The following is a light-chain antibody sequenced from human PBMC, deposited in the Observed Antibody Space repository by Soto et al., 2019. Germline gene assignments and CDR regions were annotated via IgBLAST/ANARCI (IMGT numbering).Light chain of an antibody. J-gene: IGLJ2*01. Sequence: QSALTQPPSASGSPGQSVTISCTGTSSDVGGYNYVSWYQQHPGKAPKVMIYEVSKRPSGVPDRFSGSKSGNTASLTVSGLKAEDEADYYCASYAGSNNVVFGGGTKLTVL. CDR1: SSDVGGYNY. CDR2: EVS. V-gene: IGLV2-8*01. CDR3: ASYAGSNNVV.